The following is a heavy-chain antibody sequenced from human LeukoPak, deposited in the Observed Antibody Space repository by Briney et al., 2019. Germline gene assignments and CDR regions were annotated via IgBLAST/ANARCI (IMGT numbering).Heavy chain of an antibody. CDR2: ISSSGSTI. CDR1: GFTFSDYY. V-gene: IGHV3-11*01. J-gene: IGHJ1*01. D-gene: IGHD6-13*01. CDR3: ARQAAAGTFGSTYYAEYFQH. Sequence: PGGSLRLSCAASGFTFSDYYMSWIRQAPGEGLEWVSYISSSGSTIYYADSVKGRFTISRDNAKNSLYLQMNSLRAEDTAVYYCARQAAAGTFGSTYYAEYFQHWGQGTLVTVSS.